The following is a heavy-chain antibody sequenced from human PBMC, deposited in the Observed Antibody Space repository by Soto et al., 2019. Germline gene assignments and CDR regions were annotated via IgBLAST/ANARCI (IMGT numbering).Heavy chain of an antibody. V-gene: IGHV3-33*01. Sequence: RRLSCAASIFTFSIYGVPWVRQAPGKGLEWVAVIWYDGSSEYYTESVKGRFTISRDNSKNTLYLQMNSLRAEDTAVYYCARVPGSGTYYDNRIANDAFDIWGQGTMVTVPS. CDR3: ARVPGSGTYYDNRIANDAFDI. CDR2: IWYDGSSE. J-gene: IGHJ3*02. D-gene: IGHD3-10*01. CDR1: IFTFSIYG.